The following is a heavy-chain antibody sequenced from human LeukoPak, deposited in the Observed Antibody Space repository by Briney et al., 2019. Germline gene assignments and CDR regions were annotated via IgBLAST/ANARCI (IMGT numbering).Heavy chain of an antibody. CDR1: GFIFDDYA. J-gene: IGHJ3*02. Sequence: GGSLRLSCAASGFIFDDYAMHWVRQAPGKGLEWVSGISWNSGSIGYGDSVKGRFTISRDNAKNSLYLQMKSLRAEDTALYYCAKSTADAFDIWGQGTMVTVSS. V-gene: IGHV3-9*01. D-gene: IGHD2-2*01. CDR3: AKSTADAFDI. CDR2: ISWNSGSI.